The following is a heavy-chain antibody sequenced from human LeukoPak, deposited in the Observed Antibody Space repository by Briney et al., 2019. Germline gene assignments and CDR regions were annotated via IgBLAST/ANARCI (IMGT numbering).Heavy chain of an antibody. CDR1: GFTFSSYA. Sequence: PGGSLRLSCAASGFTFSSYAMHWVRQAPGKGLEWVAVISYDGSNKYYADSVKGRFTISRDNSKNTLYLQMNSLRAEDTAVYYCARGRITMIVGWTGGSPLDYWGQGTLVTVSS. CDR2: ISYDGSNK. D-gene: IGHD3-22*01. J-gene: IGHJ4*02. V-gene: IGHV3-30*04. CDR3: ARGRITMIVGWTGGSPLDY.